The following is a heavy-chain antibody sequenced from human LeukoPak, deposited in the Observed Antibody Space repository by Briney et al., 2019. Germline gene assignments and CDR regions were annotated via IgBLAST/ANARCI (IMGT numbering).Heavy chain of an antibody. Sequence: SGGSLRLYCAASGFTFSRYWMHWVRQAPGKGLVWVSRINSDGSSTSYADSVKGRFTISRDNAKNTLYLQMNSLTVEDTAVYYCARDGLKETTRDSDYWGQGTLVTVSS. CDR1: GFTFSRYW. CDR2: INSDGSST. J-gene: IGHJ4*02. CDR3: ARDGLKETTRDSDY. V-gene: IGHV3-74*01. D-gene: IGHD1-7*01.